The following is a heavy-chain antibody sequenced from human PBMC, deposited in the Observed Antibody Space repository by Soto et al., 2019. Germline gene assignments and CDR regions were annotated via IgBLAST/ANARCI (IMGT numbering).Heavy chain of an antibody. Sequence: SETLSLTCTVSGGSISSADFFWSWLRQPPGKGLEWLGYIYYSGTTYYNPSPKGRLIISIDTSRNQFSLSLNSVTAADTAVYFCDREPYLPMARNDFWGQGAQVTVSS. CDR2: IYYSGTT. CDR3: DREPYLPMARNDF. D-gene: IGHD3-10*01. V-gene: IGHV4-30-4*01. J-gene: IGHJ4*02. CDR1: GGSISSADFF.